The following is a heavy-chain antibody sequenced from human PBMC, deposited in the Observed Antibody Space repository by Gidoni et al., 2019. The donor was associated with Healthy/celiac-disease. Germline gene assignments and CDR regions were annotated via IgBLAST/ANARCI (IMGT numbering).Heavy chain of an antibody. Sequence: EVQLVESGGGLVQPGGSLRLPCAAAGFTFSSYWMSWVRQAPGKGLEGVANIKQDGSEKYYVDSVKGRFTISRYNDKNSLYLQMNSLRAEDTAVYYCARGRLLWFGELSYYFDYWGQGTLVTVSS. CDR1: GFTFSSYW. V-gene: IGHV3-7*03. CDR2: IKQDGSEK. D-gene: IGHD3-10*01. CDR3: ARGRLLWFGELSYYFDY. J-gene: IGHJ4*02.